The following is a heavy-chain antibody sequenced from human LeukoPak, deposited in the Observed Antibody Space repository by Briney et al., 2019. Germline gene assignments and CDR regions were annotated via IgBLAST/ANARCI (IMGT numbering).Heavy chain of an antibody. Sequence: SETLSLTCTVSGDSISSGDSYWSWIRQPPGKGLGWIGYIYYSGSTYYNPSLKSRVTISVDTSNNQFSLKLSSVTAAGTAVYYCARAVPSYYYGMDVWGQGTTVTVSS. V-gene: IGHV4-30-4*01. J-gene: IGHJ6*02. CDR3: ARAVPSYYYGMDV. CDR2: IYYSGST. CDR1: GDSISSGDSY.